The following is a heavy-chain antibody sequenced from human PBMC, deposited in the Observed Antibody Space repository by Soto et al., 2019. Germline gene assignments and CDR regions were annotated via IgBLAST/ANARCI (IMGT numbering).Heavy chain of an antibody. V-gene: IGHV4-59*01. D-gene: IGHD1-26*01. J-gene: IGHJ4*02. CDR3: ASTIVGATQGPYYFDY. CDR1: GCSISSYY. CDR2: IYYSGST. Sequence: SEPLSLTCTVSGCSISSYYWSWSRQPPWKGLEWIGYIYYSGSTNYNPSLKSRVTISVDTSKNQFSLKLSSVAAADTAVYYCASTIVGATQGPYYFDYWGQGTLVTVSS.